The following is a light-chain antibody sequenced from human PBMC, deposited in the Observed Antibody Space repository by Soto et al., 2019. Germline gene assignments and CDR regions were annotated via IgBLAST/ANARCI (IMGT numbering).Light chain of an antibody. Sequence: DIQMTQSPSSVSASVGDRVTITCRASQDISRWLAWYQQKPGKAPKLLIYEVSSLQSGVPSRFSGSGSGTDFALTISSLQPEDSATYYCQQANIFPFTFGQGTRLEIK. J-gene: IGKJ5*01. CDR2: EVS. CDR1: QDISRW. CDR3: QQANIFPFT. V-gene: IGKV1-12*01.